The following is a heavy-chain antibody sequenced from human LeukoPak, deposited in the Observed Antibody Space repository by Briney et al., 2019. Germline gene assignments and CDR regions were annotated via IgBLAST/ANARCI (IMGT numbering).Heavy chain of an antibody. D-gene: IGHD3-22*01. J-gene: IGHJ4*02. Sequence: SETLSLTCTVSGGSISSGDYYWGGTPNPPGRGPEGIGNFYSSGSTFYNPSLKSRVIISVDTSKNQFSLKLSSVTAADTAVYYCARESRPTFYYDSSGYYPDYWGQGTLVTVSS. CDR1: GGSISSGDYY. V-gene: IGHV4-30-4*01. CDR3: ARESRPTFYYDSSGYYPDY. CDR2: FYSSGST.